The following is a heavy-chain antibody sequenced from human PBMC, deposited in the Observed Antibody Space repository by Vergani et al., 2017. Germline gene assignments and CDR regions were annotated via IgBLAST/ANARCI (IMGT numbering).Heavy chain of an antibody. CDR3: VRDWWGVAADGTIGNFEH. CDR2: IWYDGSKK. J-gene: IGHJ4*02. Sequence: QVQLVESGGGVVQPGRSLRLSCAASGFTFSHLGMHWVRQPPGRGLEWVAVIWYDGSKKYYGDSVKGRFSISRDNSKNMLYLEMNSLRVEDTAIYFCVRDWWGVAADGTIGNFEHWGQGTLVTVSS. CDR1: GFTFSHLG. V-gene: IGHV3-33*01. D-gene: IGHD6-13*01.